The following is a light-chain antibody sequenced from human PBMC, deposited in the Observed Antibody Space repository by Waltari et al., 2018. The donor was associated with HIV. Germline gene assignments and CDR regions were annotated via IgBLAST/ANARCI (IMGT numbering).Light chain of an antibody. J-gene: IGLJ2*01. CDR3: SSYTSSSTLYVV. Sequence: QSALTQPASVSGSPGQSITISCTGTSSDVGGYNYVSWYQQHPGKAPKLMIYDVSYRPSWVFNRFSGSKSGNTASLTISGLQAEDEADYYCSSYTSSSTLYVVFGGGTKLTVL. V-gene: IGLV2-14*01. CDR1: SSDVGGYNY. CDR2: DVS.